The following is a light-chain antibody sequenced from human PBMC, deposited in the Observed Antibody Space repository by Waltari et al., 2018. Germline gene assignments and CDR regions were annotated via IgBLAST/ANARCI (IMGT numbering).Light chain of an antibody. CDR2: KAS. CDR1: QSISDW. Sequence: DIQMTQFPATLSASVGDRVTITCRASQSISDWLAWFQQKPGKAPKLLIYKASTLPTGVPSRFSGSGSGSEFTLTINSLQADDFATYFCQQYDAYPYTFGQGTKLEI. CDR3: QQYDAYPYT. J-gene: IGKJ2*01. V-gene: IGKV1-5*03.